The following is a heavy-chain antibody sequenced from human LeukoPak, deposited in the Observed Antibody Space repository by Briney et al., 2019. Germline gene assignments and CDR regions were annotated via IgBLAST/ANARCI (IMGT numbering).Heavy chain of an antibody. D-gene: IGHD3-3*01. V-gene: IGHV3-30*04. CDR3: AKDLRNYDFWVTYYYYGMDV. Sequence: GGSLRLSCAASGSTFSSYAMHWVRQAPGKGLEWVAVISYDGSNKYYADSVKGRFTISRDNSKNTLYLQMNSLRAEDTAVYYCAKDLRNYDFWVTYYYYGMDVWGQGTTVTVSS. CDR2: ISYDGSNK. CDR1: GSTFSSYA. J-gene: IGHJ6*02.